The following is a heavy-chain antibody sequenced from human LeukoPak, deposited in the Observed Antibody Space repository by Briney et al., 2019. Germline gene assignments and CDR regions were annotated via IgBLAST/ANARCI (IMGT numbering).Heavy chain of an antibody. J-gene: IGHJ5*02. CDR1: GYTFTSYA. D-gene: IGHD2-2*01. V-gene: IGHV7-4-1*02. CDR2: INTNTGNP. CDR3: ARVRKELGYCSSTSCLDWFDP. Sequence: ASVKVSCKASGYTFTSYAMNWVRQAPGQGLEWMGWINTNTGNPTYAQGFTGRFVCSLDTSVSTAYLQISSLKAEDTAVYYCARVRKELGYCSSTSCLDWFDPWGQGTLVTVSS.